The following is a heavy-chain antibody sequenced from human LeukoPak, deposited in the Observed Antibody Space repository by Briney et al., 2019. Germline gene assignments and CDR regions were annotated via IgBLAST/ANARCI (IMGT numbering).Heavy chain of an antibody. CDR1: GFPFIIYW. CDR3: SCCAYDDSSGYCGFDN. D-gene: IGHD3-22*01. CDR2: IKQDGSEK. Sequence: GARSLSCAAPGFPFIIYWMSWAGQAPGKGLEWVAHIKQDGSEKYYVDSVKGRFTISRDNAKNSLYLQMNSLRAEDTADSYCSCCAYDDSSGYCGFDNWGQGTMVTVSS. V-gene: IGHV3-7*01. J-gene: IGHJ3*02.